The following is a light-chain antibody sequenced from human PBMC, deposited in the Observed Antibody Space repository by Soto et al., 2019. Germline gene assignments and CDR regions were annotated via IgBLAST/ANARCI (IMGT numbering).Light chain of an antibody. J-gene: IGLJ2*01. CDR3: NSYTSRRTLV. V-gene: IGLV2-14*01. Sequence: QSVLTQPASVSGSPGQSITISCSGTSSDIGGYRYVSRYQQHPGKAPKLVIYEVSNRPSGVSNRFSGSKSGNTASLTISGLQAEDEADYYCNSYTSRRTLVFGGGTKLTVL. CDR1: SSDIGGYRY. CDR2: EVS.